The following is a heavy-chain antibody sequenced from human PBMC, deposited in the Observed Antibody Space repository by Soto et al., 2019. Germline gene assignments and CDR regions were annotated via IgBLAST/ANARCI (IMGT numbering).Heavy chain of an antibody. V-gene: IGHV3-33*01. D-gene: IGHD2-2*01. CDR3: ARDAPPALGYCSSTSCYSRHGMDV. CDR1: GFTFSSYG. J-gene: IGHJ6*02. CDR2: IWYDGSNK. Sequence: QVQLVESGGGVVQPGRSLRLSCAASGFTFSSYGMHWVRQAPGKGLEWVAVIWYDGSNKYYADSVKGRFTISRDNSKNTLDLQMHRRSAEDTAVYYCARDAPPALGYCSSTSCYSRHGMDVWGQGTTVTVSS.